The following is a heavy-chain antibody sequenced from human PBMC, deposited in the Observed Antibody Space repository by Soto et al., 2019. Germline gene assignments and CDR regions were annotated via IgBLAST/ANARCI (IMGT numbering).Heavy chain of an antibody. CDR2: MNPNSGNT. Sequence: ASVKVSCKASGYTFTSYDINWVRQATGQGLEWMGWMNPNSGNTGYAQKFQGRATMTRNTAIRTAYMELSSLRSEDTAVYYCARGGEYSSSSGYHYYGMDVWGQGTTVTVSS. D-gene: IGHD6-6*01. CDR1: GYTFTSYD. J-gene: IGHJ6*02. CDR3: ARGGEYSSSSGYHYYGMDV. V-gene: IGHV1-8*01.